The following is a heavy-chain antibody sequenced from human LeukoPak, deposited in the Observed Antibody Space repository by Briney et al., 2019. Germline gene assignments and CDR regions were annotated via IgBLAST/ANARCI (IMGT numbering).Heavy chain of an antibody. Sequence: GRSLRLSWAACGFTFSNFGRHWVRQAPGKGLEWVAVIFYDGSNKYYADSVKGRFTISKDNSKNTLYLQMNSLRAEDTAIYYCARDISSSWYDHWGQGTLVTVSS. CDR3: ARDISSSWYDH. D-gene: IGHD6-13*01. CDR1: GFTFSNFG. V-gene: IGHV3-33*01. J-gene: IGHJ4*02. CDR2: IFYDGSNK.